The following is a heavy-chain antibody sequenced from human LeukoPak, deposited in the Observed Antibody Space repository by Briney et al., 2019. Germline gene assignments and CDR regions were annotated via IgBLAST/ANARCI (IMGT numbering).Heavy chain of an antibody. V-gene: IGHV4-59*08. CDR1: GVSISSYY. D-gene: IGHD4-17*01. J-gene: IGHJ4*02. Sequence: SETLSLICTVSGVSISSYYWSWIRQPPGKGLEWIGYLYYSGSTNYNPSLKSRVTTSVDTSKNQFSLKLSSVTAADTAVYYCARHGSDDGDYVGYWGPGALVTVSS. CDR2: LYYSGST. CDR3: ARHGSDDGDYVGY.